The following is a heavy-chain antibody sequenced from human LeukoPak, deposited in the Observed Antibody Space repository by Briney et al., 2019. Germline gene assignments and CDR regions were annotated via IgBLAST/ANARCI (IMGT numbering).Heavy chain of an antibody. D-gene: IGHD4-17*01. CDR3: ARAGGVDYGDYLRFFDY. Sequence: PSETLSLTCTVSGGSISSYYWSWIRQPPGKGLEWIGYIYYSGSTNYNPSLKSRVTISVDTSKNQFSLKLSSVTAADTAVYYCARAGGVDYGDYLRFFDYWGQGTLVTVSS. J-gene: IGHJ4*02. V-gene: IGHV4-59*01. CDR1: GGSISSYY. CDR2: IYYSGST.